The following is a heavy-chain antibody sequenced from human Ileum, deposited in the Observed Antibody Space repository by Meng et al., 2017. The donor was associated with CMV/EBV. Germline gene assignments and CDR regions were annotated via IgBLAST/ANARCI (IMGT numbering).Heavy chain of an antibody. Sequence: SFRSSRDPFRTYAISWVRPAPGQGLWWIEGIIPILSLANYAHKFQDRVTITADKSTNTSYMELSSLRSDDTAVYYCVRDLGDYFDYCGQGTLVTVSS. CDR3: VRDLGDYFDY. CDR2: IIPILSLA. CDR1: RDPFRTYA. D-gene: IGHD5-24*01. V-gene: IGHV1-69*10. J-gene: IGHJ4*02.